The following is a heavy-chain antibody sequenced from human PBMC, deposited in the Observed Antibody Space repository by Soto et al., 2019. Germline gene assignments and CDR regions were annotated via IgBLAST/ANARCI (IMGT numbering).Heavy chain of an antibody. V-gene: IGHV3-48*02. D-gene: IGHD3-16*02. J-gene: IGHJ6*02. CDR1: GFTLSTYS. CDR3: ARVAIASGGVIAVTYALDV. CDR2: ITSSGSTT. Sequence: EVKMVESGGGLVQPGGSLSLSCEVSGFTLSTYSMNWVRQAPGKGLECVSFITSSGSTTYYADSVKGRFTVSRDNVKNSLFLQMNSLRDEDTAVYYCARVAIASGGVIAVTYALDVWGQGTTVTVSS.